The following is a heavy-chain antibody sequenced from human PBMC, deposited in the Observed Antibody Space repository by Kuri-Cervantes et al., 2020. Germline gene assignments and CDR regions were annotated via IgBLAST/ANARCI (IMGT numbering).Heavy chain of an antibody. CDR3: ARDAEYCSGGSCYWGSFDY. CDR1: GFTFSSYG. D-gene: IGHD2-15*01. J-gene: IGHJ4*02. CDR2: ISYDGSNK. V-gene: IGHV3-30*03. Sequence: GESLKISCAASGFTFSSYGMHWVRQAPGKGLEWVAVISYDGSNKYYADSVKGRFTTSRDNSKNTLYLQMNSLRAEDTAVYYCARDAEYCSGGSCYWGSFDYWGQGTLVTVSS.